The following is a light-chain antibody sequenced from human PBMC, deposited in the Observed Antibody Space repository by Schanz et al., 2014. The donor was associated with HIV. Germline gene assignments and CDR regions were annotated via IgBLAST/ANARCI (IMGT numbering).Light chain of an antibody. Sequence: QSALTQPRSVSGSPGQSVTISCTGTSSDVGGYNYVSWYQQHPGKAPKLMIYDVSYRPSGVSNRFSGSKSGNTASLTISGLQAEDEADYFCSSYTSSLTRVFGTGTKLTVL. CDR1: SSDVGGYNY. CDR2: DVS. J-gene: IGLJ1*01. CDR3: SSYTSSLTRV. V-gene: IGLV2-14*01.